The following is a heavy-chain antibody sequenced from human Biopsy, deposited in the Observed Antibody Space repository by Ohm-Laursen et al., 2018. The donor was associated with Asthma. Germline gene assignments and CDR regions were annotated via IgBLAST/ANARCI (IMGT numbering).Heavy chain of an antibody. V-gene: IGHV3-11*01. CDR3: ARGYSTSWYFGY. Sequence: GSLRLSCTASGFTFRDYYMTWIRQASGKGLEWVAYISSRGSNIFYADSVKGRFTISRDNAKKSLFLEMNSLTVEDTAVYFCARGYSTSWYFGYWGQGTLVTVSS. CDR2: ISSRGSNI. J-gene: IGHJ4*02. D-gene: IGHD6-13*01. CDR1: GFTFRDYY.